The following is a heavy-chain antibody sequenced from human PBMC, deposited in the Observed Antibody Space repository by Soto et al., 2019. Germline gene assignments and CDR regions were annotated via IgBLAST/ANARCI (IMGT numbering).Heavy chain of an antibody. CDR3: ARGAEYQVLSRDYFYGMDV. D-gene: IGHD2-2*01. V-gene: IGHV3-30*03. J-gene: IGHJ6*02. CDR2: ISYDGNNK. Sequence: QVQLVESGGGVVQPGRSLRLSCAASTFTLSTYGMHWVRQAPGKGLEWVAVISYDGNNKYYADSVKGRFTISRDNSRNTLSLQMHSLTTEDTAVYYCARGAEYQVLSRDYFYGMDVWGQGIMVTVSS. CDR1: TFTLSTYG.